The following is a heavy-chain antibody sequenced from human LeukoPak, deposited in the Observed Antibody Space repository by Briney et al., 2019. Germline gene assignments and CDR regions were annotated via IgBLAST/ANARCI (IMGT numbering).Heavy chain of an antibody. V-gene: IGHV3-33*03. CDR3: AKGRRRLVTAIQDY. Sequence: WATLRLSCAASGFTFSSYGMGWVRQAQGKGLEWVAVIWYDGSNKYYADSVKGRFTISRDNANISLYLQMNSLRAEDTALYYCAKGRRRLVTAIQDYWRQGTLVTVSS. D-gene: IGHD2-21*02. CDR2: IWYDGSNK. J-gene: IGHJ4*02. CDR1: GFTFSSYG.